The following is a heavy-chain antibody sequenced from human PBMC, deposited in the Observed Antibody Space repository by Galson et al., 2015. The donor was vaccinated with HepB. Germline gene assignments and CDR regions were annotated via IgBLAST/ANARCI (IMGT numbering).Heavy chain of an antibody. J-gene: IGHJ4*02. CDR3: AATFITRGYYFDY. Sequence: SVKVSCKASGYTFTSYAMHWVRQAPGQRLEWMGWINAGNGNTKYSQKFQGRVTITRDTSASTAYMELSSLRSEDTAVYYCAATFITRGYYFDYWGQGTLVTVSS. CDR1: GYTFTSYA. D-gene: IGHD3-22*01. CDR2: INAGNGNT. V-gene: IGHV1-3*01.